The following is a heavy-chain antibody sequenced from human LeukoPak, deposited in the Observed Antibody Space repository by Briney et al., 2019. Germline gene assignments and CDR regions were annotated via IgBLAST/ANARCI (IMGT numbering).Heavy chain of an antibody. CDR1: GYTFTTYD. Sequence: ASVKVSCKASGYTFTTYDINWVRQATGQGLEWMGWINPNSGNTGYAQKFQGRVTITRNTSISTVYMELSSLRSEDTAVYYCARGSRRRNHDFWSGPYNWFDPWGQGTLVTVSS. J-gene: IGHJ5*02. CDR2: INPNSGNT. CDR3: ARGSRRRNHDFWSGPYNWFDP. D-gene: IGHD3-3*01. V-gene: IGHV1-8*03.